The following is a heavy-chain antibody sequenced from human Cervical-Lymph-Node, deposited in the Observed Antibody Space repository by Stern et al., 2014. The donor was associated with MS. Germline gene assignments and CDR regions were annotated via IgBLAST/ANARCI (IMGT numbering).Heavy chain of an antibody. CDR1: GYSFTSYW. V-gene: IGHV5-51*03. J-gene: IGHJ6*02. CDR3: ARLKPYSSSWYRGYYYGMDV. Sequence: EDQLVESGAEVKKPGESLKISCKGSGYSFTSYWIGWVRQMPGKGLEWMGIIYPGDSDTRYSPSFQGQVTISADKSISTAYLQWSSLKASDTAMYYCARLKPYSSSWYRGYYYGMDVWGQGTTVTVSS. D-gene: IGHD6-13*01. CDR2: IYPGDSDT.